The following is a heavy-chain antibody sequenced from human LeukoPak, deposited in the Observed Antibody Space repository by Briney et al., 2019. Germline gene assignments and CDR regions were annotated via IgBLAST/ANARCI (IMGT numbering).Heavy chain of an antibody. V-gene: IGHV4-4*09. CDR2: IYTSGST. Sequence: SETLSLTCTVSGGSISSYYWSWIRQPPGKGLEWIGYIYTSGSTNYNPSLESRVTISVDTSKNQFSLKLSSVTAADTAVYYCARLSGSYFSYFDYWGQGTLVTVSS. J-gene: IGHJ4*02. D-gene: IGHD1-26*01. CDR1: GGSISSYY. CDR3: ARLSGSYFSYFDY.